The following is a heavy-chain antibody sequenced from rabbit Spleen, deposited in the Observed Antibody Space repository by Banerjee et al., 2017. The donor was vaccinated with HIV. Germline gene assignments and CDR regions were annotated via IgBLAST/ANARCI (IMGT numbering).Heavy chain of an antibody. J-gene: IGHJ4*01. V-gene: IGHV1S45*01. Sequence: QEQLVESGGGLVKPGGTLTLTCTVSGFSFSSNWICWVRQAPGKGLEWIACIDTNDGDTDYANWPKGRFTISKTSSTTVTLQMTSLTAADMATYFCARGGSDAGWSLTLWGQGTLVTVS. CDR3: ARGGSDAGWSLTL. CDR2: IDTNDGDT. CDR1: GFSFSSNW. D-gene: IGHD3-3*01.